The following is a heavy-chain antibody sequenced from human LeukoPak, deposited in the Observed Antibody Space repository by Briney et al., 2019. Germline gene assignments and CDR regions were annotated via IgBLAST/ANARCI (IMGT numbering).Heavy chain of an antibody. Sequence: PSETLSLTCAVYGGSFSGYYWSWIRQPPGKGLEWIGEINHSGSTNYNPSLKGRVTISVDTSKNQFSLKLSSVTAADTAVYYCARVPGYFRSYFDYWGQGTLVTVSS. CDR2: INHSGST. J-gene: IGHJ4*02. D-gene: IGHD3-22*01. CDR3: ARVPGYFRSYFDY. V-gene: IGHV4-34*01. CDR1: GGSFSGYY.